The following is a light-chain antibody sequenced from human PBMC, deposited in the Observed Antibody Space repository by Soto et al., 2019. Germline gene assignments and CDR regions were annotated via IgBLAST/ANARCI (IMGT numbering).Light chain of an antibody. CDR3: QQYNNWPPN. Sequence: EIVMTQSPATLSVSPGERATLSCRASQSVRSNLAWYQQKPGQAPRLLIYGASSRATGIPDRFSGSGSGTEFTLTVSGLQSEDIAVYFCQQYNNWPPNFGQGTRLEIK. CDR1: QSVRSN. V-gene: IGKV3D-15*01. CDR2: GAS. J-gene: IGKJ5*01.